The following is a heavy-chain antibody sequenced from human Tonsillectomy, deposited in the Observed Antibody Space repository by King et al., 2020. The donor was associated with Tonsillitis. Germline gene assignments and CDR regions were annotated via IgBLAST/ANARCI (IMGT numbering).Heavy chain of an antibody. J-gene: IGHJ4*02. D-gene: IGHD4-17*01. Sequence: QLVQSGGGLIQPGGSLRLSCAASGFTVSSNYMSWVRQAPGKGLEWVSVIYSGGSTYYADSVKGRFTISRDNSKNTLYLQMNSLRAEDTAVYYCALNYYGDYTSTLTDWGQGTLVTVSS. CDR1: GFTVSSNY. CDR2: IYSGGST. CDR3: ALNYYGDYTSTLTD. V-gene: IGHV3-53*01.